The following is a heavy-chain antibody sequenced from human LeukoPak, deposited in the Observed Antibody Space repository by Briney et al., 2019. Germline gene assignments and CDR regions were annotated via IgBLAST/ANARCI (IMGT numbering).Heavy chain of an antibody. CDR3: ARLPAYCSSTNCYYDY. J-gene: IGHJ4*02. D-gene: IGHD2-2*01. CDR2: ISGSGGST. CDR1: GFTFSSYA. Sequence: LSGGSLRLSCAASGFTFSSYAMSWVRQAPGKGLEWVSAISGSGGSTYYADSVKGRFTISRDNAKNSLFLQMNSLRAEDTAVYYCARLPAYCSSTNCYYDYWGQGTLVTVSS. V-gene: IGHV3-23*01.